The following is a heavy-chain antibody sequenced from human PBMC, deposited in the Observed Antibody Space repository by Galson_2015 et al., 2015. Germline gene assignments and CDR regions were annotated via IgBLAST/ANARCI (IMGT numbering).Heavy chain of an antibody. CDR2: INPNSGGT. CDR1: GYTFTGYY. D-gene: IGHD3-3*01. V-gene: IGHV1-2*06. Sequence: SVKVSGKASGYTFTGYYMQWWQQAPGQGLEWMGRINPNSGGTNYAQKFQGRVTMTRDTSISTAYMELSRLRSDDTAVYYCARDGVSEHYWGQGTLVTVSS. CDR3: ARDGVSEHY. J-gene: IGHJ4*02.